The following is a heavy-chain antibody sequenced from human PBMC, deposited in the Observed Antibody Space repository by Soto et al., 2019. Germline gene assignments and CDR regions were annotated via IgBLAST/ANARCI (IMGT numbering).Heavy chain of an antibody. Sequence: EVQLLESGGGWLQPGGSLRLSCAASGFTFSSYAMNWVRQAPGKGLEWVSGITGSGAGSYYSDSVKGRFTISRDNSKNTLYLQMNSLIAEDTAVYYCAKAYSNSWPNDWFDPWGQGTLVTVSS. D-gene: IGHD6-13*01. CDR2: ITGSGAGS. J-gene: IGHJ5*02. V-gene: IGHV3-23*01. CDR3: AKAYSNSWPNDWFDP. CDR1: GFTFSSYA.